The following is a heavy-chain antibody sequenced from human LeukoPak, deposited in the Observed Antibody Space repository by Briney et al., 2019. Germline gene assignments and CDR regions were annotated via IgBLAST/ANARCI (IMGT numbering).Heavy chain of an antibody. Sequence: GGSLRLSCAASGLTFSSHWMHWVRQAPGKGLVWVSRITNDGSSTTYADSVKGRFTISRDNAKNSLYLQMNSLRAEDTAVYYCARDRGPRTGFMVREAYDYWGQGTLVTVSS. J-gene: IGHJ4*02. D-gene: IGHD3-10*01. V-gene: IGHV3-74*01. CDR3: ARDRGPRTGFMVREAYDY. CDR1: GLTFSSHW. CDR2: ITNDGSST.